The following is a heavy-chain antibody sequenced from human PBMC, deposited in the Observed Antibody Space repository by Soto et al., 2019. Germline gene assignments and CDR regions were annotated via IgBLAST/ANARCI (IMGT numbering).Heavy chain of an antibody. V-gene: IGHV4-31*03. J-gene: IGHJ6*02. CDR1: GGSISSGGYY. D-gene: IGHD6-6*01. Sequence: SETLSLTCTVSGGSISSGGYYWSRIRQHPGKGLEWIGYIYYSGSTYYNPSLKSRVTISVDTSKNQFSLKLSSVTAADTAVYYCARDRDGSSGNYYYYGMDVWGQGTTVTVSS. CDR3: ARDRDGSSGNYYYYGMDV. CDR2: IYYSGST.